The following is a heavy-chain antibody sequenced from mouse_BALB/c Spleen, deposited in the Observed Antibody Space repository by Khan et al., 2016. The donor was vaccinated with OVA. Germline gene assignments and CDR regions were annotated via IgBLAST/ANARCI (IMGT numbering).Heavy chain of an antibody. CDR3: ERDRAYCRKTGRIDY. J-gene: IGHJ3*01. D-gene: IGHD2-12*01. Sequence: QVQLKQSGAELARPGASVKMSCKASGYTFTSYTIYWIKQRLGQGLEWFGYIIPSNGYTNYNQKLKDKATFTADKSSTTAYMQLSSLTSDDSAVYNWERDRAYCRKTGRIDYWGQGTTVTVSA. CDR1: GYTFTSYT. V-gene: IGHV1-4*01. CDR2: IIPSNGYT.